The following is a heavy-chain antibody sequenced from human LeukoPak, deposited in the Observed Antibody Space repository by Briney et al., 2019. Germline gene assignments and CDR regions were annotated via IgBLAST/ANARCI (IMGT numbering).Heavy chain of an antibody. D-gene: IGHD2-2*01. Sequence: SETLSLTCGVYGGSFSSYFWTWVRQSPAKGLEWIGEINQSGDTDYNPSLKSRTNISIDTSRSQFSLTLSSVTAADTAMYYCARVLGIAVVPGATEDNYFDPWGQGTLVVVSS. V-gene: IGHV4-34*01. CDR2: INQSGDT. J-gene: IGHJ5*02. CDR3: ARVLGIAVVPGATEDNYFDP. CDR1: GGSFSSYF.